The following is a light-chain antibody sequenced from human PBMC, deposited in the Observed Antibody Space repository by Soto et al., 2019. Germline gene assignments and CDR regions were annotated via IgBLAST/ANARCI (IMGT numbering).Light chain of an antibody. CDR3: QQFNKWPPST. CDR1: QSISSW. Sequence: DIQMTQSPSTLAASVGDRVTITCLASQSISSWLAWYQQKPGKAPNLLIYDASNLAAGVPSGFSGSGSGTEFTLTISSLQSEDVAVYYCQQFNKWPPSTFGQGTKVDI. J-gene: IGKJ1*01. CDR2: DAS. V-gene: IGKV1-5*01.